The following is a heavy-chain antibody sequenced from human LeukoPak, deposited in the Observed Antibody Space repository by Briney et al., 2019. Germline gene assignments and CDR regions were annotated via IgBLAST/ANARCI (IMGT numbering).Heavy chain of an antibody. CDR3: ARDPGEGGTMDAFDI. Sequence: PGGSLRLSCAASGFTVSSNYMSWVRQAPGKGLEWVSVIYSGGSTYYADSVKGRFTISRDNSKNTLYLQMNSPRAEDTAVYYCARDPGEGGTMDAFDIWGQGTMVTVSS. D-gene: IGHD1-14*01. CDR1: GFTVSSNY. J-gene: IGHJ3*02. CDR2: IYSGGST. V-gene: IGHV3-66*01.